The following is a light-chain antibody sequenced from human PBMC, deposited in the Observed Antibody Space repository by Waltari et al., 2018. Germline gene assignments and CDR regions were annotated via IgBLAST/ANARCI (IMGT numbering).Light chain of an antibody. J-gene: IGLJ3*02. CDR3: CSFAGTTTFWV. CDR1: SSDVGSYNL. V-gene: IGLV2-23*03. Sequence: QSALTQPASVSGSPGQSITISCTGTSSDVGSYNLVSWYQHHPGKAPKLMIYQGTKRPSGGSTRFSGSKSGNTASLTISGLQAEDEADYYCCSFAGTTTFWVFGGGTRLTV. CDR2: QGT.